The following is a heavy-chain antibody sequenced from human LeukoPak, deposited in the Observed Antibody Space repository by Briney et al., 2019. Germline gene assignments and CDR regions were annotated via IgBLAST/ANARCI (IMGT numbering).Heavy chain of an antibody. CDR2: ISGSGGST. CDR3: ANSIAGDRKKRPGFDY. Sequence: GGSLRLSCAASGFTFSSYAMSWVRQAPGKGLEWVSAISGSGGSTYYADSVKGRFTISRDNSKNTLYLQMNSLRAEDTAVYCCANSIAGDRKKRPGFDYWGQGTLVTVSS. CDR1: GFTFSSYA. J-gene: IGHJ4*02. V-gene: IGHV3-23*01. D-gene: IGHD6-13*01.